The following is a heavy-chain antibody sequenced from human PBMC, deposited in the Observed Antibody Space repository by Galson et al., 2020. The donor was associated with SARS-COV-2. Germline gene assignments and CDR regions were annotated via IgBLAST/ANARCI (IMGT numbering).Heavy chain of an antibody. CDR1: GFTFSSYA. V-gene: IGHV3-23*01. J-gene: IGHJ4*02. CDR2: INGGGDST. CDR3: AKTPQSEVGATLRALDY. Sequence: GESLKISCAASGFTFSSYAMTWVRQAPGKGLEWVSAINGGGDSTYYADSVKGRLTISRDNYKNTLYLQMSSLRPEDTAVYYCAKTPQSEVGATLRALDYWGQGTLVTVSS. D-gene: IGHD1-26*01.